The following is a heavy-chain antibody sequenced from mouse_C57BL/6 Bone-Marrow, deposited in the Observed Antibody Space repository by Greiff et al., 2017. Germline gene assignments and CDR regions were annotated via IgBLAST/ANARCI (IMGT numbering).Heavy chain of an antibody. CDR1: GYTFTSYW. Sequence: QVQLQQPGAELVMPGASVKLSCKASGYTFTSYWMHWVKQRPGQGLEWIGEFDPSDSYTNYNQTFKGKSTLTVAQSSSTAYMQLSSLTSEDSAVDCWARDGYYGIIWYFDVWGTGTTVTVAS. J-gene: IGHJ1*03. CDR3: ARDGYYGIIWYFDV. V-gene: IGHV1-69*01. CDR2: FDPSDSYT. D-gene: IGHD1-1*01.